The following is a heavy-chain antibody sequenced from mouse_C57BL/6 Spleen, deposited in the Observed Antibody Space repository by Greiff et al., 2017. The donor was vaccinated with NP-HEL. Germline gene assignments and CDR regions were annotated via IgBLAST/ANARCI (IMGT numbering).Heavy chain of an antibody. CDR3: ARGGIYDGYPWFAY. Sequence: VKLQESGAELARPGASVKLSCKASGYTFTSYGISWVKQRTGQGLEWIGEIYPRSGNTYYNEKFKGKATLTADKSSSTAYMELRSLTSEDSAVYFCARGGIYDGYPWFAYWGQGTLVTVSA. CDR2: IYPRSGNT. D-gene: IGHD2-3*01. J-gene: IGHJ3*01. CDR1: GYTFTSYG. V-gene: IGHV1-81*01.